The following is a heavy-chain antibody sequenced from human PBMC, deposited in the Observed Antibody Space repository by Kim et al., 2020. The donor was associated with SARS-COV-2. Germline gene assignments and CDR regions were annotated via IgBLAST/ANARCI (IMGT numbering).Heavy chain of an antibody. CDR3: ARCGGDCDLDY. Sequence: GGSLRLSCAASGFTFSGYELNWVRQAPGKGLEWVSYISSGGSSIYYADSVKGRFIISRDNAKNSLYLQMNSLRAEDTAVYYCARCGGDCDLDYWGQGTLVTVSS. CDR2: ISSGGSSI. J-gene: IGHJ4*02. V-gene: IGHV3-48*03. CDR1: GFTFSGYE. D-gene: IGHD2-21*01.